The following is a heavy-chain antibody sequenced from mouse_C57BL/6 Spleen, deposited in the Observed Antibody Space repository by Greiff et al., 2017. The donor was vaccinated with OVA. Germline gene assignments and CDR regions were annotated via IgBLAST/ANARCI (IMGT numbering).Heavy chain of an antibody. V-gene: IGHV1-59*01. CDR2: IDPSDSYT. D-gene: IGHD2-12*01. Sequence: VQLQQPGAELVRPGTSVKLSCKASGYTFTSYWMHWVKQRPGQGLEWIGVIDPSDSYTNYNQKFKGKATLTVDTSSSTAYMQLSSLTSEDSAVYYCARSADDPGFAYWGQGTLVTVSA. CDR1: GYTFTSYW. J-gene: IGHJ3*01. CDR3: ARSADDPGFAY.